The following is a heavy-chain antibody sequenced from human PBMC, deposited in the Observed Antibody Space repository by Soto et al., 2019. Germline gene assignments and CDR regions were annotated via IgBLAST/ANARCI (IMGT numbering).Heavy chain of an antibody. Sequence: EVQLVESGGGSVQPGGSLRLSCAASGFTFSTYWMHWVRQAPGKGLVWVSRIVSDGSTTNYADSVKGRFTISRDNAKNTLYLQMNSLRAEDTAMYYCARDGDVNTGFGKDYWGQGTLVTVSS. CDR3: ARDGDVNTGFGKDY. CDR2: IVSDGSTT. J-gene: IGHJ4*02. CDR1: GFTFSTYW. V-gene: IGHV3-74*01. D-gene: IGHD3-16*01.